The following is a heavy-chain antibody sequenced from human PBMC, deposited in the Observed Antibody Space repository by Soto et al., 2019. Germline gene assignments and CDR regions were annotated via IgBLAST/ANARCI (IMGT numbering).Heavy chain of an antibody. Sequence: PGGSLRLSCAASGFTFSSYGMHWVRQAPGKGLEWVAVIWYDGSNKYYADSVKGRFTISRDNSKNTLYLQMNSLRAEDTAVYYCAKDSLRFLEWFEVYYYMDVWGKGTTVTVSS. CDR1: GFTFSSYG. V-gene: IGHV3-30*02. J-gene: IGHJ6*03. CDR3: AKDSLRFLEWFEVYYYMDV. D-gene: IGHD3-3*01. CDR2: IWYDGSNK.